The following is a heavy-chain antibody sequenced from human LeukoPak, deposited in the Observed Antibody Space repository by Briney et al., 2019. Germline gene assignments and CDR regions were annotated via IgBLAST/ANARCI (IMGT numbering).Heavy chain of an antibody. Sequence: PGGSLRLSCAASGFTFSSYAMSWVRQAPGKGLGWVSAISGSGGSTYYADSVKGRFTISRDNPKNTLYLQMNSLRAEDTAVYYCAKFPTYSNYGHFDYWGQGTLVTVSS. V-gene: IGHV3-23*01. D-gene: IGHD4-11*01. CDR2: ISGSGGST. J-gene: IGHJ4*02. CDR3: AKFPTYSNYGHFDY. CDR1: GFTFSSYA.